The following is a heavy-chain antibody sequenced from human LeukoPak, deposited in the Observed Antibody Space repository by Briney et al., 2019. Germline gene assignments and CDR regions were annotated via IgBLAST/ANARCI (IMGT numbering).Heavy chain of an antibody. J-gene: IGHJ4*02. CDR1: GASISSYH. CDR3: ARGDYIYGDHPNYFDY. V-gene: IGHV4-4*07. CDR2: IHTSGST. Sequence: PSETLSLTCTVSGASISSYHWSWIREPAGKRLEWIGRIHTSGSTNYNPSLKSRVTMSVDTSKNQFSLKLSSVTAADTAVYYCARGDYIYGDHPNYFDYWGQGALFTVSS. D-gene: IGHD4-17*01.